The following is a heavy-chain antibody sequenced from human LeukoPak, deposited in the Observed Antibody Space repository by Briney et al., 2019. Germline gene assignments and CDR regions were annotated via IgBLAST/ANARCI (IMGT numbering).Heavy chain of an antibody. CDR3: ANSIDFDYGDYYFDY. J-gene: IGHJ4*02. Sequence: SGTLSLTCTVSGGSISSYYWSWIRQPPGKGLEWIGYIYYSGSTNYNPSLKSRVTISVDTSKNQFSLKLGSVTAADTAVYYCANSIDFDYGDYYFDYWGQGALVTISS. CDR1: GGSISSYY. CDR2: IYYSGST. D-gene: IGHD4-17*01. V-gene: IGHV4-59*08.